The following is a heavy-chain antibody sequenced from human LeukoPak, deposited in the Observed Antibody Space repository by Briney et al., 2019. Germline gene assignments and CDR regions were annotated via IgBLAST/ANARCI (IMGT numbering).Heavy chain of an antibody. D-gene: IGHD5-24*01. CDR3: ARGRLGYNYNTVKYTFDY. J-gene: IGHJ4*02. Sequence: SETLSLTCAVYGGSFSGYYWRWIRQPPGKGLEWIGEINYCGSTNYNPSLESRVTISVDTSKNQFSLKLSSVTAADTAVYYCARGRLGYNYNTVKYTFDYWGQGTLVTVSS. CDR2: INYCGST. CDR1: GGSFSGYY. V-gene: IGHV4-34*01.